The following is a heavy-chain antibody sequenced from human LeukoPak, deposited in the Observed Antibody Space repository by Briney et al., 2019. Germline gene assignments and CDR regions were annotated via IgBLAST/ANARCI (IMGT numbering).Heavy chain of an antibody. J-gene: IGHJ6*03. CDR2: INHCGST. CDR1: GGSFSGYY. CDR3: ARQSILNGVSYYYYYYMDV. D-gene: IGHD2-8*01. V-gene: IGHV4-34*01. Sequence: SETLSLTCAVYGGSFSGYYWSWIRQPPGKGLEWIGEINHCGSTNYNPPLKSRVTISVDTSKNQFSLKLSSVTAADTAVYYCARQSILNGVSYYYYYYMDVWGKGTTVTVSS.